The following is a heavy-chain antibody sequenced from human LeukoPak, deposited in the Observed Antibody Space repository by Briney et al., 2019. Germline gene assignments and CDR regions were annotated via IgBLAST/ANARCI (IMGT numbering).Heavy chain of an antibody. CDR3: AKDRGDRYWYFDL. D-gene: IGHD4-17*01. Sequence: GGSLRLSCVVSGFTFSNYAMSWVRQAPGKGLEWVSGLSGSGDSTFYADSVKGRVTISRDNSKNTVYLQMNSLRAEDTAVDSCAKDRGDRYWYFDLWGRGTLVSVSS. V-gene: IGHV3-23*01. CDR1: GFTFSNYA. CDR2: LSGSGDST. J-gene: IGHJ2*01.